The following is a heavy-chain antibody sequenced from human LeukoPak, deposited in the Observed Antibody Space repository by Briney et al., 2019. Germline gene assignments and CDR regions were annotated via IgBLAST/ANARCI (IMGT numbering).Heavy chain of an antibody. Sequence: GGSLRLACAGSGFTFSKYAMTWVHQAPGKGLEWVSAISSSTLKIYYADSVKGRFTISRDNAKNSLYLQMNSLRAEDTAVYYCARSPPGGALDYYYYYMDVWGKGTTVTVSS. D-gene: IGHD2-21*01. J-gene: IGHJ6*03. CDR2: ISSSTLKI. CDR3: ARSPPGGALDYYYYYMDV. V-gene: IGHV3-21*01. CDR1: GFTFSKYA.